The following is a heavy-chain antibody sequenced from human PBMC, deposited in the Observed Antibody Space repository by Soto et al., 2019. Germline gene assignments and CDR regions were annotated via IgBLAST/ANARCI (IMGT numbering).Heavy chain of an antibody. J-gene: IGHJ6*02. CDR3: ARGPIYYYYGMDV. CDR1: GGSISSYY. V-gene: IGHV4-59*01. CDR2: IYYSGST. Sequence: PSETLSLTCTVSGGSISSYYWSWIRQPPGKGLEWIGYIYYSGSTNYNPSLKSRVTISVDTSKNQFSLKLSSVTAADTAVYYCARGPIYYYYGMDVWGQGTTVTVFS.